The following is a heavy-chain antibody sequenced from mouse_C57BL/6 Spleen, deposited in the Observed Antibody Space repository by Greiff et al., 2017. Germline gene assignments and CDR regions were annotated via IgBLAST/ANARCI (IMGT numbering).Heavy chain of an antibody. V-gene: IGHV1-15*01. CDR1: GYTFTDSE. CDR2: IDPETGGP. Sequence: QVQLQQSGPELVRPGASVTLSCKASGYTFTDSEMHWVKQTPVHGLEWIGAIDPETGGPAYNQKFKGKAILTADKSSSTAYMEIRSLTSEDASVYYCTKSLGHFFDYWGKGTTLTVSS. D-gene: IGHD1-3*01. J-gene: IGHJ2*01. CDR3: TKSLGHFFDY.